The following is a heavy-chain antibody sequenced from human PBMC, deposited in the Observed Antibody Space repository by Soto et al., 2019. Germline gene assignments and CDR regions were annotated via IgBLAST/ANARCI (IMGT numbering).Heavy chain of an antibody. Sequence: EVQLVETGGGLTQPGGSLRLSWENSGFTVNSDYMSWVRQAPGKGLEWVSIIYAGGSTYYADSVRGRFTISSDNSRNTLYLQMNSLRVEDTAVYYCARSFDYGYIHHWGQGTLVTVSS. CDR2: IYAGGST. D-gene: IGHD3-10*01. V-gene: IGHV3-53*02. CDR1: GFTVNSDY. CDR3: ARSFDYGYIHH. J-gene: IGHJ4*02.